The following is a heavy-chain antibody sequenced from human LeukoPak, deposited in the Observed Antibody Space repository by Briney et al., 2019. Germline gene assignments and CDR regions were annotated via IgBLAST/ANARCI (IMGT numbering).Heavy chain of an antibody. D-gene: IGHD3-16*01. CDR1: GFTFSSYW. J-gene: IGHJ6*02. V-gene: IGHV3-7*03. CDR3: ARGGGLDV. CDR2: INHNGNVN. Sequence: GGSLRLSCAASGFTFSSYWMNWARQAPGKGLEWVASINHNGNVNYYVDSAKGRFTTSRDNAKNSLYLQMSNLRAEDTAVYFCARGGGLDVWGQGATVTVSS.